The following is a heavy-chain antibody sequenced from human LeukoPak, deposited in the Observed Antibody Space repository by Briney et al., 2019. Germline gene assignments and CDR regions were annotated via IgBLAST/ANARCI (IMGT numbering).Heavy chain of an antibody. Sequence: GGSLRLSCAASGLTFSSYAMSWVRQAPGKGLEWVSGISGSGGNTYYADSVKGRFTISRDNSKNTLYLQMNSLRAEDTAVYYCAKDARSPNWVYGMDVWGQGTTVTVSS. CDR1: GLTFSSYA. V-gene: IGHV3-23*01. CDR3: AKDARSPNWVYGMDV. CDR2: ISGSGGNT. J-gene: IGHJ6*02. D-gene: IGHD7-27*01.